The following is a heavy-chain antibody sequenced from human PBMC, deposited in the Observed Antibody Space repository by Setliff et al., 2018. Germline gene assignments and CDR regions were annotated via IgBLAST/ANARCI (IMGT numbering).Heavy chain of an antibody. J-gene: IGHJ3*02. CDR2: IYYRGST. CDR3: AIGKERITMILVVTSWAFDS. V-gene: IGHV4-38-2*01. CDR1: GYSISSGYN. Sequence: SETLSLTCAVSGYSISSGYNWGWIRQPPGKGLEWIGSIYYRGSTSYNSSLKSRVSISVDTSKNQFSLKLSSVTAADTAVYYCAIGKERITMILVVTSWAFDSWGQGTMVTGSS. D-gene: IGHD3-22*01.